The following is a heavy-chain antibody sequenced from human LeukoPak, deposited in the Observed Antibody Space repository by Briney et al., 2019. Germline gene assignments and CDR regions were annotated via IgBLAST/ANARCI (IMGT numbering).Heavy chain of an antibody. CDR3: ARGAPTNYYYYGMDV. J-gene: IGHJ6*02. CDR1: VFTFSSYG. V-gene: IGHV3-30*03. Sequence: PGRSLRLSCAASVFTFSSYGMHWVRQAPGKGLEWVAVISYDGSNKYYADSVKGRFTISRDNSKNTLYLQMNSLRADDTAVYYCARGAPTNYYYYGMDVWGQGTTVTVSS. CDR2: ISYDGSNK. D-gene: IGHD1-14*01.